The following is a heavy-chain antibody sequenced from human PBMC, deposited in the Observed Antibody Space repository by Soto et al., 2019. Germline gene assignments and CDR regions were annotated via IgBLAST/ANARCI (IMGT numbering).Heavy chain of an antibody. CDR1: A. CDR3: ARAMTVPAGLDF. Sequence: ALYWARQEKGQRLEWMGWINAGNGSTKYSQTFQGRVTITRDTSASTAYMELSSLRSEDTVVYYCARAMTVPAGLDFCGQGTLVSVSS. J-gene: IGHJ4*03. V-gene: IGHV1-3*01. CDR2: INAGNGST. D-gene: IGHD4-4*01.